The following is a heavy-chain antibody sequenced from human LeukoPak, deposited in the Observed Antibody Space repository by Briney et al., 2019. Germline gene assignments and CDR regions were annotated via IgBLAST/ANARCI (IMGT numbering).Heavy chain of an antibody. V-gene: IGHV3-23*01. CDR3: AKCRGTRLCWPSDY. D-gene: IGHD1-1*01. CDR1: GFTFSSYA. J-gene: IGHJ4*02. CDR2: ISGSGGST. Sequence: GGSLRLSCAASGFTFSSYAMSWFGRPPGKGLKGSPAISGSGGSTYYADSVKGRFTISRDNSKNTLYLQMNSLRAEDTAVYYCAKCRGTRLCWPSDYWGQGTLVTVSS.